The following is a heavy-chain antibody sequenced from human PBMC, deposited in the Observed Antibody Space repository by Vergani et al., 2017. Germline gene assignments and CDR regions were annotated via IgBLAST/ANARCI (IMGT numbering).Heavy chain of an antibody. Sequence: QVQLVQSGAEVKRPGASVKISCKASGYSFTSYYLNWVRQAPGQGLEWMGIINPYGGSTNTAPKFQGRIPMTRDTSTNTVYMYLSNLRSEDTAIYYWARYAADMGAFPAPFDYWGQGTLVTVSS. V-gene: IGHV1-46*03. CDR3: ARYAADMGAFPAPFDY. CDR1: GYSFTSYY. CDR2: INPYGGST. J-gene: IGHJ4*02. D-gene: IGHD6-13*01.